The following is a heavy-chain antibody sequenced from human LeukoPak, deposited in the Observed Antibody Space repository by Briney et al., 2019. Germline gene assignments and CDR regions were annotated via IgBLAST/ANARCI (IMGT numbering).Heavy chain of an antibody. CDR2: VSGSGDGT. V-gene: IGHV3-23*01. D-gene: IGHD4-17*01. CDR3: AKEQLGGNYGDYAVDY. Sequence: GGSLRLSCAASGFTFTSYAMGWVRQAPGKGLEWVSSVSGSGDGTYYADSVKGRFTISRDNSKKTLDLHMDSLRAEDTAVYYCAKEQLGGNYGDYAVDYWGQGAMVTVSS. CDR1: GFTFTSYA. J-gene: IGHJ4*02.